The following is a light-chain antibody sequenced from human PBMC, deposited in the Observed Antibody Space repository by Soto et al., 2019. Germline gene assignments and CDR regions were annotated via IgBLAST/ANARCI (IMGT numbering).Light chain of an antibody. J-gene: IGKJ1*01. CDR2: KAS. Sequence: DIQMTQSPSTLSASVGDRVTITCRTSQSISTYLAWYQQKPGKAPKLLIYKASSLESGVPSRFSGSGSGTEFTLTLSSLQPDDFATYYCQQYNSYTWTFGQGTKVEIK. CDR1: QSISTY. CDR3: QQYNSYTWT. V-gene: IGKV1-5*03.